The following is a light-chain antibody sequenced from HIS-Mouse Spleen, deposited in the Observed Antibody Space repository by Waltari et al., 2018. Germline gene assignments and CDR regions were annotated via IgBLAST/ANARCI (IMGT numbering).Light chain of an antibody. J-gene: IGLJ3*02. V-gene: IGLV8-61*01. Sequence: QTVVTQEPSFSVSPGWTVTLTCGLSSGSVSTSYYPSWYQQTPGQAPRTLIYSTNPRSSGVPDRFSGSILGNKAALTITGAQADDESDYYCVLYMGSGIWVFGGGTKLTVL. CDR2: STN. CDR1: SGSVSTSYY. CDR3: VLYMGSGIWV.